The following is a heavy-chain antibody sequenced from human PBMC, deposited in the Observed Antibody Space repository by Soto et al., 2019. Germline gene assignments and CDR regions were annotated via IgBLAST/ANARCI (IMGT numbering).Heavy chain of an antibody. V-gene: IGHV4-34*01. D-gene: IGHD1-26*01. CDR2: IYYSGST. CDR1: GGSFSGYY. Sequence: QVQLQQWGAGLLKPSETLSLTCAVYGGSFSGYYWSWIRQPPGKGLEWIGYIYYSGSTYYNPSLKSRVTISVDTSKNQFSLKLSSVTAADTAVYYCARGIGLGARGGYYFDYWGQGTLVTVSS. CDR3: ARGIGLGARGGYYFDY. J-gene: IGHJ4*02.